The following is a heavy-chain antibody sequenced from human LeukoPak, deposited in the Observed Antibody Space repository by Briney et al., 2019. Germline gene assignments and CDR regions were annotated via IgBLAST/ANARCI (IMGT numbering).Heavy chain of an antibody. CDR3: TRVIVAVPGYFDYFDF. CDR1: GFSFSNHY. D-gene: IGHD6-19*01. Sequence: GGSLRLSCTASGFSFSNHYMRWIRQAPGKGLEWVANINEDGSNKWHLGSVKGRFTVSRDNARNSLYLQMNSLRVEDTAVYYCTRVIVAVPGYFDYFDFWDQGVLVTVSS. V-gene: IGHV3-7*01. CDR2: INEDGSNK. J-gene: IGHJ4*02.